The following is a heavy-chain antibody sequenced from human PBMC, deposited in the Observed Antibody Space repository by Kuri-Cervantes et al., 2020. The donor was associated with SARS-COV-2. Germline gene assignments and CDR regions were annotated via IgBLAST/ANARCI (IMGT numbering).Heavy chain of an antibody. D-gene: IGHD4-11*01. V-gene: IGHV2-5*05. Sequence: SGPTLVKPTQTLTLTCTFSGFSLSTSGVGVGWIRLPPGKALEWLALIYWDDDKRYGPSLKSRLTITKDTSKNQVVLTMTNMDPVDTATYYCARIQATTVIADFWGQGTLVTVSS. CDR2: IYWDDDK. J-gene: IGHJ4*02. CDR3: ARIQATTVIADF. CDR1: GFSLSTSGVG.